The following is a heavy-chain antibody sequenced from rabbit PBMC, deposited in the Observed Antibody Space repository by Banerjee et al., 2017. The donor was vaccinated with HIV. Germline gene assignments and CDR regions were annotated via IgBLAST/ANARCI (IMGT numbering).Heavy chain of an antibody. CDR3: ARDLAGVIGWNFGL. CDR2: IYASNGNK. Sequence: QEQLEESGGGLVQPEGSLTLTCTASGFDLSSYYYMCWVRQAPGKGLELIACIYASNGNKDYASWVNGRFTISRNTNQNTVTLQMTSLTAADTATYFCARDLAGVIGWNFGLWGPGTLVTVS. J-gene: IGHJ4*01. CDR1: GFDLSSYYY. V-gene: IGHV1S43*01. D-gene: IGHD4-1*01.